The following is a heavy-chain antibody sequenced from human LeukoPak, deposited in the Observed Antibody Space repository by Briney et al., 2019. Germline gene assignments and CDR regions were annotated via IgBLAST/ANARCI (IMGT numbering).Heavy chain of an antibody. CDR3: ASKIAVAGYYYYGMDV. V-gene: IGHV4-34*01. CDR2: INHSGST. D-gene: IGHD6-19*01. CDR1: GGSFSGYY. Sequence: KPSETLSLTCAVYGGSFSGYYWSWIRQPPGKGLEWIGEINHSGSTNYNPSLKSRVTISVDTSKNQLPLKLSSVTAADTAVYYCASKIAVAGYYYYGMDVWGQGTTVTVSS. J-gene: IGHJ6*02.